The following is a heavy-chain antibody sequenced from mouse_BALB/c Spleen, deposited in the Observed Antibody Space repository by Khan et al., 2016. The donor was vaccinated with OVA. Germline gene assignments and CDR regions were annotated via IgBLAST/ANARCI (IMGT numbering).Heavy chain of an antibody. CDR1: GYTFTTYT. V-gene: IGHV1-4*01. J-gene: IGHJ3*01. D-gene: IGHD2-14*01. CDR3: AREGAYYRSDGWFAY. Sequence: VELVESGAELARPGASVKMSCKASGYTFTTYTIHWVKQRPGQGLEWIGYIIPSNDYTNYNQKFKDRATLTADKSSNTAYMQLSSLTSEDSAVYYCAREGAYYRSDGWFAYWGQGTLVTVSA. CDR2: IIPSNDYT.